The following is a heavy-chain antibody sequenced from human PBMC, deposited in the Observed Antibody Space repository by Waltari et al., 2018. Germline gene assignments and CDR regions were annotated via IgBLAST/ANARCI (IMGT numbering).Heavy chain of an antibody. J-gene: IGHJ6*02. CDR3: ARDLDLPVAGTNYYYGMDV. Sequence: QVQLVQSGAEVKKPGSSVKVSCKASGGTFSSYAINWVRQAPGQGLEWMGGIIPIFGTANYAQKFQGRVTITADESTSTAYMELSSLRSEDTAVYYCARDLDLPVAGTNYYYGMDVWGQGTTVTVSS. V-gene: IGHV1-69*13. CDR1: GGTFSSYA. CDR2: IIPIFGTA. D-gene: IGHD6-19*01.